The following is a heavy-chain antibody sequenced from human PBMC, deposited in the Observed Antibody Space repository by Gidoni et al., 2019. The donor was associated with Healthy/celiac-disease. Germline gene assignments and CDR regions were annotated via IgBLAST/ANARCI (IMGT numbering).Heavy chain of an antibody. CDR2: IRYDGSNK. D-gene: IGHD3-22*01. V-gene: IGHV3-30*02. CDR3: AKPDVQYYYDSSGYSGYFDY. CDR1: GFTVSSYG. J-gene: IGHJ4*02. Sequence: VQLVESGGGVVQPGGSLRRSCAACGFTVSSYGMHWVRQAPGKGLEWVAFIRYDGSNKYYAYSVKVRFTISRDNSKNTLYLQMNSLRAEDTAVYYCAKPDVQYYYDSSGYSGYFDYWGQGTLVTVSS.